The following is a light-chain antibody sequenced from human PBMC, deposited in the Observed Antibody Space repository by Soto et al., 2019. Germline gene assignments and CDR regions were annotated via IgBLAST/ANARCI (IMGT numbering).Light chain of an antibody. CDR2: RDS. CDR3: QVWDSSTGV. V-gene: IGLV3-9*01. Sequence: SYELTQPLSVSVALGQTARITCGGNNIGSKNVHWYQQKPGQAPVLVIYRDSNRPSGIPERFSGSNSGNTATLTISRAHAGDEADYYCQVWDSSTGVFGTGTKLTVL. CDR1: NIGSKN. J-gene: IGLJ1*01.